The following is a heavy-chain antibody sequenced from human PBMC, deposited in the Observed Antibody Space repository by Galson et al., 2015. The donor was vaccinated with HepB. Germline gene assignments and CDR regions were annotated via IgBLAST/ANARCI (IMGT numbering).Heavy chain of an antibody. CDR3: ARDRSDLYYFDY. CDR1: GGTFSSYA. D-gene: IGHD3-10*01. CDR2: IIPIFGTA. Sequence: SVKVSCKASGGTFSSYAISWVQQAPGQGLEWMGGIIPIFGTANYTQKFQGRVTITADKSTSTAYMELSSLRSEDTAVYYCARDRSDLYYFDYWGQGTLVTVSS. J-gene: IGHJ4*02. V-gene: IGHV1-69*06.